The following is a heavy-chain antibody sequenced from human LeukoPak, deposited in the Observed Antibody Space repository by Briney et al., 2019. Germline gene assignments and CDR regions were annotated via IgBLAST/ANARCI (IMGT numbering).Heavy chain of an antibody. V-gene: IGHV3-7*01. D-gene: IGHD6-19*01. CDR2: IKQDGSLN. J-gene: IGHJ4*02. CDR3: ARDNSGFDQ. Sequence: GGSLRLSCAASGFTFSTYWMTWVRQAPGKGLEWVADIKQDGSLNFYVDSVKGRFTISGDNAKNSLYLQMNSLRVEDTAVYYCARDNSGFDQWGQGTLVTVSS. CDR1: GFTFSTYW.